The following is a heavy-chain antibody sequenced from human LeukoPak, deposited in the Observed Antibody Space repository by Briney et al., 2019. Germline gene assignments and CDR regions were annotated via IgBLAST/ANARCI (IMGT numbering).Heavy chain of an antibody. D-gene: IGHD4-4*01. CDR1: GFSFRSYA. CDR2: ISRSGNTS. J-gene: IGHJ5*02. Sequence: QAGGSLRLSCTASGFSFRSYAMHWVRQPPGKGLEYVSAISRSGNTSYYATSVKDRLTVSRDNAKKTLFLQMSNLRRDDTAVYFCATPGSTWGQGALVIVSS. CDR3: ATPGST. V-gene: IGHV3-64*01.